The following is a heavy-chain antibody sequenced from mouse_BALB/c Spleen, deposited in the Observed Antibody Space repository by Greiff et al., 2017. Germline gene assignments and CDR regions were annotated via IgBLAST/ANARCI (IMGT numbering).Heavy chain of an antibody. V-gene: IGHV5-4*02. J-gene: IGHJ4*01. CDR3: ARAPSLRDYAMDY. D-gene: IGHD1-2*01. CDR1: GFTFSDYY. CDR2: ISDGGSYT. Sequence: EVQGVESGGGLVKPGGSLKLSCAASGFTFSDYYMYWVRQTPEKRLEWVATISDGGSYTYYPDSVKGRFTISRDNAKNNLYLQMSSLKSEDTAMYYCARAPSLRDYAMDYWGQGTSVTVSS.